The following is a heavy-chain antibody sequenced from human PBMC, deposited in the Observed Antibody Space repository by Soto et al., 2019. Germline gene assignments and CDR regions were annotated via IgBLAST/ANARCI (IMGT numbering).Heavy chain of an antibody. Sequence: SGRTLVNPTQTLTLTCTFSGFSLSTSGVGVGWIRQPPGKALEWLALIYWNDDKRYSPSLKSRLTITKDTSKNQVVLTMTNMDPVDTATYYCAKVVITRYFDYWGQGTLVTVSS. CDR1: GFSLSTSGVG. V-gene: IGHV2-5*01. CDR2: IYWNDDK. CDR3: AKVVITRYFDY. D-gene: IGHD3-22*01. J-gene: IGHJ4*02.